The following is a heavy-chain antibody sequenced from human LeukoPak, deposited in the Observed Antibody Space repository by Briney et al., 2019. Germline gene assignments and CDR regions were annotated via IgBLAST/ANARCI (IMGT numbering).Heavy chain of an antibody. CDR2: IKQDGSEK. Sequence: GGSLRLSCAASGFTFSSYWMSWVRQAPGKGLEWVANIKQDGSEKYYVDSVKGRFTISRDNAKNSLYLQMNSLRAEDTAVYYCARVFRGSVWDILTGYNPSAPNFDYWGQGTLVTVSS. V-gene: IGHV3-7*01. D-gene: IGHD3-9*01. CDR1: GFTFSSYW. J-gene: IGHJ4*02. CDR3: ARVFRGSVWDILTGYNPSAPNFDY.